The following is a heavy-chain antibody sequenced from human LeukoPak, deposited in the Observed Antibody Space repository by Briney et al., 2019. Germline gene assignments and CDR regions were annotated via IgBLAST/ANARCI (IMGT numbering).Heavy chain of an antibody. Sequence: GASVKVPCKASGGTFSSYAISWVRQAPGQGLEWMGGIIPIFGTANYAQKFQGRVTITADESTSTAYMELSSLRSEDTAVYYCARELDGPEGGYYFDYWGQGTLVTVSS. D-gene: IGHD1-1*01. CDR2: IIPIFGTA. V-gene: IGHV1-69*13. J-gene: IGHJ4*02. CDR1: GGTFSSYA. CDR3: ARELDGPEGGYYFDY.